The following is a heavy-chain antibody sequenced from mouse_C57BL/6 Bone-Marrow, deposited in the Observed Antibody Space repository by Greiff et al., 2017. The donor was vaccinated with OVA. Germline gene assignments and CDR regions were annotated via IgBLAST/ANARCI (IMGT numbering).Heavy chain of an antibody. CDR1: GFTFSDYY. V-gene: IGHV5-12*01. Sequence: EVQGVESGGGLVQPGGSLKLSCAASGFTFSDYYMYWVRQTPEKRLEWVAYISNGGGSTYYPDTVKGRFTISRDNAKNTLYLQMSRLKSEDTAMYYCARCYFDYWGQGTTLTVSS. CDR2: ISNGGGST. CDR3: ARCYFDY. J-gene: IGHJ2*01.